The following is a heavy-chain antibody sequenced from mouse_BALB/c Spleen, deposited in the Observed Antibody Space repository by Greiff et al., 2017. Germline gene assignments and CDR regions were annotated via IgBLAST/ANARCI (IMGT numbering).Heavy chain of an antibody. J-gene: IGHJ2*01. CDR2: ISSGGGNT. D-gene: IGHD1-1*01. CDR1: GFTFSSYT. V-gene: IGHV5-9*03. CDR3: ARYYYGSTYFDY. Sequence: EVMLVESGGGLVKPGGSLKLSCAASGFTFSSYTMSWVRQTPEKRLEWVATISSGGGNTYYPDSVKGRFTISRDNAKNNLYLQMSSLRSEDTALYYCARYYYGSTYFDYWGQGTTLTVSS.